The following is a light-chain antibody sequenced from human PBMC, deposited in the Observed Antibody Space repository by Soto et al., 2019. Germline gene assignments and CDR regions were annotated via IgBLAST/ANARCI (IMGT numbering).Light chain of an antibody. V-gene: IGKV3-20*01. CDR2: DAS. CDR3: QQYGSSPVT. Sequence: EIVLTQSPGTLSLSPGERATLSCRASQSVSRRYLAWYQKKPGQVPRLLIHDASSRATGIPDRFSGSGSGTDFTLTVSRLEPVDFAVYYCQQYGSSPVTFGQGTKVDIK. CDR1: QSVSRRY. J-gene: IGKJ2*01.